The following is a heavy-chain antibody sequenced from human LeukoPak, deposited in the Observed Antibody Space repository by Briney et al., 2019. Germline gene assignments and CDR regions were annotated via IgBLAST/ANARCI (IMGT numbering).Heavy chain of an antibody. CDR3: AKGVVPAAIGWFDP. V-gene: IGHV3-23*01. CDR1: GFKFSNFA. J-gene: IGHJ5*02. D-gene: IGHD2-2*01. Sequence: GGSLRLSCAASGFKFSNFAMNWVRQAPGKGLEWVSFISGSGGSTYYADSVKGRFTISRDNSKNTLYLQMNSLRAEDTAVYYCAKGVVPAAIGWFDPWGQGTLVTVSS. CDR2: ISGSGGST.